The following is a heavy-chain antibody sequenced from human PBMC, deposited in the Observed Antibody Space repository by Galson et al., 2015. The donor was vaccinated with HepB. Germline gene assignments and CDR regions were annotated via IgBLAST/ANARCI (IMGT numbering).Heavy chain of an antibody. V-gene: IGHV3-53*01. J-gene: IGHJ4*02. CDR2: IYSGGST. D-gene: IGHD6-19*01. CDR3: ARGWGIAVAGTQTFDY. CDR1: GFTVSSNY. Sequence: SLRLSCAASGFTVSSNYMSWVRQAPGKGLEWVSVIYSGGSTYYADSVKGRFTISRDNSKNTLHLQMNSLRADDTAVYYCARGWGIAVAGTQTFDYWGQGTLVTVSS.